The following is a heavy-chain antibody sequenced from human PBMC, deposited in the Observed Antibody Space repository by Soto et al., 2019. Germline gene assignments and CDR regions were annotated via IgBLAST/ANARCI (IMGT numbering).Heavy chain of an antibody. D-gene: IGHD3-9*01. CDR3: AREYVDWGYWYFDL. CDR2: IATGRNT. J-gene: IGHJ2*01. V-gene: IGHV3-13*01. CDR1: RFTFSGYD. Sequence: DVQLVEAGGGLVQPGGSLRLACGASRFTFSGYDMHWVHQAAGERLEWVSAIATGRNTYYPGSVKGRFPISREKAKTSLYLQINNVRACDTAVYYCAREYVDWGYWYFDLRGRGTLVTVSS.